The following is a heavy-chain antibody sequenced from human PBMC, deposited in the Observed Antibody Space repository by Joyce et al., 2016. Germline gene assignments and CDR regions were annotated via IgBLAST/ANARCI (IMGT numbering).Heavy chain of an antibody. V-gene: IGHV3-23*01. Sequence: EVQLLESGGGLVQPGGSLTLSCAASGFTFNNYGLTWCRQAQGKGLEWVSSISDIGGSTYYADSMRDRFTISRDNSKNTLFLQMTSLTAEDTAVYYCAKDRPYSTYYYFYYMDVWGKGTTVTVSS. D-gene: IGHD4-11*01. CDR1: GFTFNNYG. J-gene: IGHJ6*03. CDR3: AKDRPYSTYYYFYYMDV. CDR2: ISDIGGST.